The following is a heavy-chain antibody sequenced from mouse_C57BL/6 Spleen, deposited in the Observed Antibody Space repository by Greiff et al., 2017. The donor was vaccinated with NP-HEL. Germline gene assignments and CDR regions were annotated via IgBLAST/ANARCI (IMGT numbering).Heavy chain of an antibody. Sequence: VQLQQPGAELVKPGASVKLSCKASGYTFTSYWMHWVKQRPGQGLEWIGMIHPNSGSTNYNEKFKSKATLTVDKSSSTAYMQLSSLTSEDSAVYYCARSDWSYAMDYWGQGTSVTVSS. J-gene: IGHJ4*01. CDR3: ARSDWSYAMDY. V-gene: IGHV1-64*01. CDR1: GYTFTSYW. CDR2: IHPNSGST. D-gene: IGHD4-1*01.